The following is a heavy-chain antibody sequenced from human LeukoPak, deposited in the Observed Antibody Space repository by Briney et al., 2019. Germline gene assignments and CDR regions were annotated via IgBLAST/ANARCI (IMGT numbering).Heavy chain of an antibody. CDR3: ARLSHGSGSSRASDI. D-gene: IGHD3-10*01. V-gene: IGHV1-18*04. CDR1: GYTFTSYG. Sequence: ASVKVSCKASGYTFTSYGISWVRQAPGQGLEWMGWISAYNGNTNYVQNLQGRVTMTTDTSTSTAYMELRSLRSDDTAVYYCARLSHGSGSSRASDIWGQGTMVTVSS. CDR2: ISAYNGNT. J-gene: IGHJ3*02.